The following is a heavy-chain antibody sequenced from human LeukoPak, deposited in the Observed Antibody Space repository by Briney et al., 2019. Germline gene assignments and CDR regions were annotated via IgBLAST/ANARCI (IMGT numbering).Heavy chain of an antibody. V-gene: IGHV3-20*04. CDR2: INWNGGST. Sequence: GGSLRLSCAASGFTFDDYGMSWVRQAPGKGLEWVSGINWNGGSTVYADSVKGRFTISRDNAKNSLYLQMNSLRAEDTAVYYCAELGITMIGGVWGKGTTVTISS. J-gene: IGHJ6*04. CDR1: GFTFDDYG. CDR3: AELGITMIGGV. D-gene: IGHD3-10*02.